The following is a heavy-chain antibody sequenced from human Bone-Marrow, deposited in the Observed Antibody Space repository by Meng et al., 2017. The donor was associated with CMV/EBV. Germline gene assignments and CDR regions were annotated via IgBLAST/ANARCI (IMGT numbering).Heavy chain of an antibody. Sequence: DVQVVGFGGGLVRPGGSLRFSLAASGFTVSSNYMSWGRQAPGKGLEWVSVIYSGGSTYYADSVKGRFTISRDNSKNTLYLQMNSLRAEDTAVYYCAREGIAAAGFDWGQGTLVTVSS. D-gene: IGHD6-13*01. CDR1: GFTVSSNY. V-gene: IGHV3-66*01. CDR3: AREGIAAAGFD. CDR2: IYSGGST. J-gene: IGHJ4*02.